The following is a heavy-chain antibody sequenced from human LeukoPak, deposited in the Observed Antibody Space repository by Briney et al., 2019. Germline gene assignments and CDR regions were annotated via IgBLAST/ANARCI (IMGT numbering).Heavy chain of an antibody. Sequence: GGSLRLSCAASGFTFSSYSMHWVRQAPGKGLEWVSSISSSSSYIYYADSVKGRFTISRDNAKNSLYLQMNSLRAEDTAVYYCARVAGDYPYYYYGMDVWGKGTTVTVSS. CDR3: ARVAGDYPYYYYGMDV. D-gene: IGHD4-17*01. J-gene: IGHJ6*04. CDR2: ISSSSSYI. CDR1: GFTFSSYS. V-gene: IGHV3-21*01.